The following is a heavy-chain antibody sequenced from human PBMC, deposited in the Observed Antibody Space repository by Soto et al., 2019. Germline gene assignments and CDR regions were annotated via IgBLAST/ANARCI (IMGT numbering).Heavy chain of an antibody. CDR3: ARDHSSSWYYFDY. D-gene: IGHD6-13*01. Sequence: WGSLRLSCSASVFTFSSYGMHWFRQAPGKGLEWVAVISYDGSNKYYADSVKGRFTISRDNSKNTLYLQMNSLRAEDTAVYYCARDHSSSWYYFDYWGQGTLVTVSS. J-gene: IGHJ4*02. V-gene: IGHV3-30*03. CDR1: VFTFSSYG. CDR2: ISYDGSNK.